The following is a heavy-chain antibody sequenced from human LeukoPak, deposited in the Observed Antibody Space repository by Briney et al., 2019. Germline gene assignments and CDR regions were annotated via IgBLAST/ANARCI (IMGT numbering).Heavy chain of an antibody. CDR2: FDPEDGET. V-gene: IGHV1-24*01. J-gene: IGHJ3*02. D-gene: IGHD4-11*01. Sequence: ASVKVSCKVSGYTLTELSMHWVRQAPGKGLEWMGGFDPEDGETIYAQKFQGRVTMTEDTSTDTAYMELSSLRSEDTAVYYCATGLYTVTTHVDAFDIWGQGTMVTVSS. CDR3: ATGLYTVTTHVDAFDI. CDR1: GYTLTELS.